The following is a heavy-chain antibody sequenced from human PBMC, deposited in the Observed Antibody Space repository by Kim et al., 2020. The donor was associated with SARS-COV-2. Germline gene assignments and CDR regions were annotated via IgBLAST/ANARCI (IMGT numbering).Heavy chain of an antibody. CDR3: ARVTGGIWFGESYFDY. Sequence: ASVKVSCKASGYTFTGYYMHWVRQAPGQGLEWMGRINPNSGGTNYAQKFQGRVTMTRDTSISTAYMELSRLRSDDTAVYYCARVTGGIWFGESYFDYWGQGTLVTVSS. J-gene: IGHJ4*02. D-gene: IGHD3-10*01. CDR2: INPNSGGT. CDR1: GYTFTGYY. V-gene: IGHV1-2*06.